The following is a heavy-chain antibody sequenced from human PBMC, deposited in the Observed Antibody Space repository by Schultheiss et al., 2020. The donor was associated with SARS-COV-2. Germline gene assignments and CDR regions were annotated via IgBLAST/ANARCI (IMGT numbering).Heavy chain of an antibody. J-gene: IGHJ4*02. CDR2: ISTSGSPK. Sequence: GGSLRLSCAASGFTFSSYDMNWVRQAPGKGLEWVSYISTSGSPKYYADSVKGRFTISRDNAKKSLYLQMNSLRAEDTAVYYCARALRGYSSGWYYFDYWGQGTLVTVSS. D-gene: IGHD6-19*01. CDR1: GFTFSSYD. V-gene: IGHV3-48*03. CDR3: ARALRGYSSGWYYFDY.